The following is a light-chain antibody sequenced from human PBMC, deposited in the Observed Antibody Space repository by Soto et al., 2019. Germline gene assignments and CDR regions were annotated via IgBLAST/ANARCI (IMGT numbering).Light chain of an antibody. Sequence: EIRMPQTPAILSVSPGENATLSCRASQSVSSNEVWYQQKPGQAPRLLISDSSTTATGLPARFGGSGSGTEFTLTISSLQSDDSAIYYCQQFGDWPSFGLGTKVDIK. CDR3: QQFGDWPS. V-gene: IGKV3-15*01. J-gene: IGKJ1*01. CDR2: DSS. CDR1: QSVSSN.